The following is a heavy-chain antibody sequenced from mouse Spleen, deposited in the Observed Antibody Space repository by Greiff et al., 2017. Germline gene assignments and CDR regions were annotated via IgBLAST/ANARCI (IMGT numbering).Heavy chain of an antibody. Sequence: VQLQQSGAELVRPGASVKLSCKASGYTFTDYYINWVKQRPGQGLEWIARIYPGSGNTYYNEKFKGKATLTAEKSSSTAYMQLSSLTSEDSAVYFCARAAQGYFDYWGQGTTLTVSS. CDR1: GYTFTDYY. CDR2: IYPGSGNT. J-gene: IGHJ2*01. CDR3: ARAAQGYFDY. V-gene: IGHV1-76*01.